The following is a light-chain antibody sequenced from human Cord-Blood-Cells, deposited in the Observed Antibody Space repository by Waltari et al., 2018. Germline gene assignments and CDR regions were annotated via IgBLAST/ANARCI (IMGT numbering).Light chain of an antibody. J-gene: IGLJ1*01. CDR2: DVS. V-gene: IGLV2-14*01. Sequence: QSALTQPASVSGSPGQSITISCTGTSSHVGGYNYVSWYQQHPGKAPRLMIYDVSKRPSGVSTRFAGSKSGNTASLTISGLQAEDEADYYCSSYTSSSTLYVFGTGTKVTVL. CDR3: SSYTSSSTLYV. CDR1: SSHVGGYNY.